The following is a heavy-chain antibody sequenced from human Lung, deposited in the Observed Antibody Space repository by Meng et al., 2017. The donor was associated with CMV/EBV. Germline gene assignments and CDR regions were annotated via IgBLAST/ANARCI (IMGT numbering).Heavy chain of an antibody. CDR3: ARAGRSYGWYDAFDF. CDR2: ISYDGSNK. D-gene: IGHD6-19*01. V-gene: IGHV3-30*04. Sequence: SCAASGFTFSSYAMHWVRQAPGKGLEWVAVISYDGSNKYYADSVKGRFTISRDNSKNTLYLQMNSLRAEDTGVYYCARAGRSYGWYDAFDFSGQGXMVTVSS. J-gene: IGHJ3*01. CDR1: GFTFSSYA.